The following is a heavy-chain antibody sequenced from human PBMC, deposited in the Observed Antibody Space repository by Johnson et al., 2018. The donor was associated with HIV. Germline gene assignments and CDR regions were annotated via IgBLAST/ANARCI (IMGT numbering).Heavy chain of an antibody. D-gene: IGHD1-26*01. CDR2: ISYDGSNT. Sequence: QVQLVEPGRGVVQPGTSLRLSCAASPFTFSSYGRHCVRRAPGKGLAWVAVISYDGSNTYYADSVEGRLTISRDNSKNTLYLQMNSLRAEDTAVYYCAKSGFSGSYQGAYDIWGQWTMVTVSS. CDR1: PFTFSSYG. CDR3: AKSGFSGSYQGAYDI. J-gene: IGHJ3*02. V-gene: IGHV3-30*18.